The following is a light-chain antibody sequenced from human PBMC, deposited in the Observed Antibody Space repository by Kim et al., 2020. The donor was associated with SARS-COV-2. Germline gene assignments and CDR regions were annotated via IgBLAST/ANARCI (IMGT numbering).Light chain of an antibody. CDR2: DTS. CDR1: QSVTTH. Sequence: PGDRATLSCRASQSVTTHLAWYQQKPGQAPRLLIQDTSHRAAGIPDRFSGRGSGTDFILTISSLEPEDFAVYYCQQRSKWELSFGGGTKVDIK. J-gene: IGKJ4*01. CDR3: QQRSKWELS. V-gene: IGKV3-11*01.